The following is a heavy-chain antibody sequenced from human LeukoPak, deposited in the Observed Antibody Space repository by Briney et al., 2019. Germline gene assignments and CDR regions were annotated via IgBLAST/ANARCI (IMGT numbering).Heavy chain of an antibody. D-gene: IGHD5-18*01. J-gene: IGHJ4*02. V-gene: IGHV3-21*01. Sequence: PGGSLRLPCAASGFTFSSYSMNWVRQAPGKGLEWVSSISSSSSYIYYADSVKGRLTISRDNAKNSLYLQMNSLRAEDTAVYYCARGGYSYGFDYWGQGTLVTVSS. CDR2: ISSSSSYI. CDR1: GFTFSSYS. CDR3: ARGGYSYGFDY.